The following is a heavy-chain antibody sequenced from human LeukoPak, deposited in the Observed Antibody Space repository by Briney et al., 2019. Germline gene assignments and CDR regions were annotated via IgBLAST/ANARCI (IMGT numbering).Heavy chain of an antibody. D-gene: IGHD4-23*01. J-gene: IGHJ4*02. Sequence: GGSLRLSCAASGFTFSSYGMHWVRQAPGKGLEWVAVISYDGSNKYYADSVKGRFTISRDNSKNTLYLQMNSLRAEDTAVYYCAKEDYGGNSPLFDYWGQGTLVTVSS. CDR2: ISYDGSNK. CDR1: GFTFSSYG. V-gene: IGHV3-30*18. CDR3: AKEDYGGNSPLFDY.